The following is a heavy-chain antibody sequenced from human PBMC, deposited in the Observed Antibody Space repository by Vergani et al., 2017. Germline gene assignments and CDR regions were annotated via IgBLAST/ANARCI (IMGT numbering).Heavy chain of an antibody. CDR2: IKSKTDGGTT. D-gene: IGHD6-19*01. Sequence: VQLVESGGGLVKPGGSLRLSCAASGFTFSDYYMSWIRQAPGKGLEWVGRIKSKTDGGTTDYAAPVKGRFTISRDDSKNTLYLQMNSLKTEDTAVYYCTTEGVAGTPFDYWGQGTLVTVSS. CDR1: GFTFSDYY. J-gene: IGHJ4*02. V-gene: IGHV3-15*01. CDR3: TTEGVAGTPFDY.